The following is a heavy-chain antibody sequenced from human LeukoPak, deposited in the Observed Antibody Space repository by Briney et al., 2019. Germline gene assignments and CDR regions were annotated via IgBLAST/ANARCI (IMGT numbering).Heavy chain of an antibody. CDR3: ANSKVPREDCSATSCYAGFGPFDI. CDR2: TSYDEAEK. D-gene: IGHD2-2*01. CDR1: GFTFNNYG. V-gene: IGHV3-30*18. Sequence: GGSLRISCEASGFTFNNYGMHWVRQAPGKGLEWVAVTSYDEAEKYYGDSVKGRFTISRDNSKNTLYLQMNSLTTDDTAMYYCANSKVPREDCSATSCYAGFGPFDIWGQGTMVTVSS. J-gene: IGHJ3*02.